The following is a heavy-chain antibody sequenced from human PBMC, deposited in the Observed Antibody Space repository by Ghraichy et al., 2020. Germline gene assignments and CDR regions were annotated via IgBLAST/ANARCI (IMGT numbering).Heavy chain of an antibody. CDR3: AKGFPPHYDTGGYYYYFYMDV. D-gene: IGHD2-8*02. Sequence: GGSLRLSCAASGFTFSNYAMSWVRQAQGKGLEWVSTISVTGGSTYYADSVKGRFTISRDNSRNTLYLQMNTLRAEDTAVYYCAKGFPPHYDTGGYYYYFYMDVWGKGTTVTVSS. V-gene: IGHV3-23*01. J-gene: IGHJ6*03. CDR1: GFTFSNYA. CDR2: ISVTGGST.